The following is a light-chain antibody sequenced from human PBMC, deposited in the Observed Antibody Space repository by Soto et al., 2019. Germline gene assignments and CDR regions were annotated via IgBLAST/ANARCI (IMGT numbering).Light chain of an antibody. J-gene: IGKJ1*01. Sequence: FSASTGDRVTITCRVSQGISSYLAWYQQKPGKAPKLLIYAASTLQSGVPSRFSGSGSGTDFTLTISCLQSEDFATYYCQQYYSYPRTFGQGTKV. CDR1: QGISSY. CDR3: QQYYSYPRT. V-gene: IGKV1-8*01. CDR2: AAS.